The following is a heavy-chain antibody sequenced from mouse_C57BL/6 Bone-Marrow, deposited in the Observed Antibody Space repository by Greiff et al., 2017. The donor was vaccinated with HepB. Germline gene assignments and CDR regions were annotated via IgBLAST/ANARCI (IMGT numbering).Heavy chain of an antibody. CDR3: ARGGYGSSYGWYFDV. CDR1: GFTFSSYA. CDR2: ISDGGSYT. V-gene: IGHV5-4*03. J-gene: IGHJ1*03. Sequence: EVKLMESGGGLVKPGGSLKLSCAASGFTFSSYAMSWVRQTPETRLEWVATISDGGSYTYYPDNVKGRFTISRDNAKNNLYLQMSHLKSEDTAMYYCARGGYGSSYGWYFDVWGTGTTVTVSS. D-gene: IGHD1-1*01.